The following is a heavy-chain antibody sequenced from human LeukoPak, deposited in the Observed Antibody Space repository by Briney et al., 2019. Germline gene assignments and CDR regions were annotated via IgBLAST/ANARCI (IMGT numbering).Heavy chain of an antibody. CDR2: MNPNSGNT. Sequence: ASVKVSCKASGYTFTSYDINWVRQATGQGLEWMGWMNPNSGNTGYAQKFQGRVTMTRSTSISTAYMELSSPRSEDTGVYYCASRGYSSGGFDYWGQGTLVTVSS. D-gene: IGHD6-19*01. CDR3: ASRGYSSGGFDY. J-gene: IGHJ4*02. CDR1: GYTFTSYD. V-gene: IGHV1-8*01.